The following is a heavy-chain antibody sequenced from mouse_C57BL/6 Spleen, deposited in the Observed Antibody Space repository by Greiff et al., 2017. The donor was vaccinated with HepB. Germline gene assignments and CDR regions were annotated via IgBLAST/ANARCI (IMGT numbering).Heavy chain of an antibody. Sequence: QVPLQQPGAELVRPGTSVKLSCKASGYPFTSYWMHWVKQRPGQGLEWIGVIDPSDSYTNYNQKFKGKATLTVDTSSSTAYMQLSSLTSEDSAVYYCADGYYSYAMDYWGQGTSVTVSS. CDR1: GYPFTSYW. V-gene: IGHV1-59*01. D-gene: IGHD2-3*01. CDR3: ADGYYSYAMDY. CDR2: IDPSDSYT. J-gene: IGHJ4*01.